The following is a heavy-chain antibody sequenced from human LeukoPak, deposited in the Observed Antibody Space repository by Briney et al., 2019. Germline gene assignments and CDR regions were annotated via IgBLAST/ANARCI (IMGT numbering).Heavy chain of an antibody. Sequence: GASVKVSCKASGYTFTGSYMHWLRQAPGQGPEWMGWINPNGGDTNSAQKFRGWVTMTRDTSISTAYMELSRLKSDDTAVYYCAIPLPGKGGYFQHWGQGTLVTVSS. CDR2: INPNGGDT. D-gene: IGHD3-10*01. J-gene: IGHJ1*01. CDR1: GYTFTGSY. V-gene: IGHV1-2*04. CDR3: AIPLPGKGGYFQH.